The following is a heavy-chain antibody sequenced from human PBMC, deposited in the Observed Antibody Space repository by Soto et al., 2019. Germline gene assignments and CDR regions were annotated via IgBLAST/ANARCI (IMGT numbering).Heavy chain of an antibody. Sequence: PSETLSLTCTVSNYSISSGYYWGWIRQSPGEGLEWIVSMYHSGTTYYNPSLKSRVTISIDTSKNQFSLKLTSVTSADTAVYFGARVAFRPIDYWGQVTLVTVSS. CDR2: MYHSGTT. D-gene: IGHD3-16*01. CDR1: NYSISSGYY. V-gene: IGHV4-38-2*02. CDR3: ARVAFRPIDY. J-gene: IGHJ4*02.